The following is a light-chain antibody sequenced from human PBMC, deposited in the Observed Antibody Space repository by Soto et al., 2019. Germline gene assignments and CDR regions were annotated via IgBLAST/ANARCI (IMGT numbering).Light chain of an antibody. CDR1: SSNIGSNS. J-gene: IGLJ1*01. V-gene: IGLV1-44*01. CDR2: SND. Sequence: QLVLTQPPSASGTPGQRVTISCSGSSSNIGSNSVNWYQQLPGTAPKLLIYSNDRRPSGVPDRFSGSKSGTSASLAISGLLSEDEADYYCAAWDDSLNGYVFGTGTKLTVL. CDR3: AAWDDSLNGYV.